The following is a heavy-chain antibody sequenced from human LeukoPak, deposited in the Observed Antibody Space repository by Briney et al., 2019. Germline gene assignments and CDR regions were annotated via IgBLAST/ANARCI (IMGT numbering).Heavy chain of an antibody. Sequence: SEPLSLTCTVSGGSISSYYWIWIRQPPGKGLEWIGYIYYSGSTNYNPSLKSRVTISVDTSKNQYSLKLSSVTAADTAVYYCGTYYYDSSGHYYFDYWGQGTLVTVSS. J-gene: IGHJ4*02. CDR1: GGSISSYY. D-gene: IGHD3-22*01. CDR2: IYYSGST. CDR3: GTYYYDSSGHYYFDY. V-gene: IGHV4-59*01.